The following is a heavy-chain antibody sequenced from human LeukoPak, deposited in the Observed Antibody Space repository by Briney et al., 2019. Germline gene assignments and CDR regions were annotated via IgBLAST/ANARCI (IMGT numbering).Heavy chain of an antibody. CDR2: IYYSGST. Sequence: SETLSLTCTVSGGSISSYYWSWIRQPPGKGLEWIGYIYYSGSTNYNPSLKSRVTISVDTSKNQFSLKLSSVTAADTAVYYCAREIAAAGDYYYYYMDVWGKGTTVTVSS. CDR1: GGSISSYY. D-gene: IGHD6-13*01. V-gene: IGHV4-59*01. CDR3: AREIAAAGDYYYYYMDV. J-gene: IGHJ6*03.